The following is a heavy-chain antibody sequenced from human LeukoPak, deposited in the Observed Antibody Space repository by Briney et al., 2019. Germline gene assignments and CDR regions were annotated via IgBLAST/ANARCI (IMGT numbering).Heavy chain of an antibody. CDR2: INHSGST. J-gene: IGHJ4*02. CDR3: ARLGGYCSGGSCQTLGYFDD. V-gene: IGHV4-34*01. D-gene: IGHD2-15*01. CDR1: GGSFSGYY. Sequence: SETLSPTRAGYGGSFSGYYWSWIRQPPGKGLEWVGEINHSGSTNYNPSLKSGVTIPVDTSKNQFSLKLSSVTAADTAVYYCARLGGYCSGGSCQTLGYFDDWGEGSLVTVSS.